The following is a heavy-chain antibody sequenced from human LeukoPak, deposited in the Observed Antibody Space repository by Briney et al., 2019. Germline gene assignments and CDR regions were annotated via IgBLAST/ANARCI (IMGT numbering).Heavy chain of an antibody. CDR1: GYSISSGYY. Sequence: SETLSLTCTVSGYSISSGYYLGLIRQPPGKGLEWIGSIYHSGNTYYNPSLKSRVTISVDTSKNQFSLKVSSVTAADTAVYYCARDEGAYWGQGTLVTVSS. V-gene: IGHV4-38-2*02. CDR3: ARDEGAY. J-gene: IGHJ4*02. D-gene: IGHD1-26*01. CDR2: IYHSGNT.